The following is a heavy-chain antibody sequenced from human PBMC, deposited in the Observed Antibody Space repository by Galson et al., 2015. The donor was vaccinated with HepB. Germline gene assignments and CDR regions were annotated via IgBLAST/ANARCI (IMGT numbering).Heavy chain of an antibody. CDR3: ARDQAKNPDIVATIGSYYFDY. CDR1: GFTFSSYA. Sequence: SLRLSCAASGFTFSSYAMHWVRQAPGKGLEWVAVISYDGSNKYYADSVKGRFTISRDNSKNTLYLQMNSLRAEDTAVYYCARDQAKNPDIVATIGSYYFDYWGQGTLVTVSS. V-gene: IGHV3-30*04. J-gene: IGHJ4*02. CDR2: ISYDGSNK. D-gene: IGHD5-12*01.